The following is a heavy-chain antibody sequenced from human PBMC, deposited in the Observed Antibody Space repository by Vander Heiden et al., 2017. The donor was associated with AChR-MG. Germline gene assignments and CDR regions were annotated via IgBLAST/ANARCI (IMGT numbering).Heavy chain of an antibody. CDR3: ATDYDFWSGYFAFADY. CDR2: ISGSGGST. J-gene: IGHJ4*02. V-gene: IGHV3-23*01. CDR1: GFTFSSYA. Sequence: EVQLLESGGGLVQPGGSLRLSCAASGFTFSSYAMGWVRQAPGKGLEWVSAISGSGGSTYYADSVKGRFTISRDNSKNTLYLQMNSLRAEDTAVYYCATDYDFWSGYFAFADYWGQGTLVTVSS. D-gene: IGHD3-3*01.